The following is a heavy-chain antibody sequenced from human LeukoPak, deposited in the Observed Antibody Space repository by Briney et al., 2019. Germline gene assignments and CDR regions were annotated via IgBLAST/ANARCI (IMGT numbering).Heavy chain of an antibody. V-gene: IGHV1-18*01. J-gene: IGHJ4*02. CDR1: GGTFSSYE. CDR2: ISAYNGNT. CDR3: ARAGYDISTGSRWSFDY. D-gene: IGHD3-9*01. Sequence: GASVKVSCKASGGTFSSYEISWVRQAPGQGLEWMGWISAYNGNTNYAQKLQGRVTMTTDTSTSTAYMELRSLRSDDTAVYYCARAGYDISTGSRWSFDYWGQGTLVTVSS.